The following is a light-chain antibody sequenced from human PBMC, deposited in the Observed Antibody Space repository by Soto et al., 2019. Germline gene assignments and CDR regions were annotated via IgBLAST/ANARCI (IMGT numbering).Light chain of an antibody. CDR3: QQYGPSPPYT. V-gene: IGKV3-20*01. Sequence: EIVLTQSPGTLSLSPGKRATLSCRASRSFASSYLAWYQRKPGQPPRLLIYAASNRATGIPDRFTGSGSGADFTLTISRVEPEDSAVYYCQQYGPSPPYTFGQGTKVEVK. CDR1: RSFASSY. J-gene: IGKJ2*01. CDR2: AAS.